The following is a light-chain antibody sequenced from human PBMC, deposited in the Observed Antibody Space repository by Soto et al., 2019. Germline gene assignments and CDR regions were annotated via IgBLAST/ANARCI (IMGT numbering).Light chain of an antibody. CDR1: SSNIGANYG. CDR2: GGS. J-gene: IGLJ3*02. V-gene: IGLV1-40*01. Sequence: QAVLTQPPSVYGAPGQRVTISCTGSSSNIGANYGVHWYQQLPGTAPKLLIYGGSNRPSGVPDRFSGSKSGTSASLAITGLQAEDEADYYCQSYDSSLSDWVFGEGTKLTVL. CDR3: QSYDSSLSDWV.